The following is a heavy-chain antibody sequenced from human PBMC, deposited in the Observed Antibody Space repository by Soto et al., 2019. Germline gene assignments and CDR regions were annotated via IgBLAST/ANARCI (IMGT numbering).Heavy chain of an antibody. V-gene: IGHV4-59*01. Sequence: SETLSLTCTVSNGSISSYYWSWIRQPPGKGLEWIGYIYYSGSTNYNPSLKSRVTISVDTSKKQFSLKLSPVTAADTAVYYCARVWGGAFDFWGQGTMVTVSS. CDR2: IYYSGST. D-gene: IGHD3-10*01. CDR1: NGSISSYY. CDR3: ARVWGGAFDF. J-gene: IGHJ3*01.